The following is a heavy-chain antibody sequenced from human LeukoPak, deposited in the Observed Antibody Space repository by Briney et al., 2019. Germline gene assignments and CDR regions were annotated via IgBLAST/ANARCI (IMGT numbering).Heavy chain of an antibody. D-gene: IGHD6-13*01. CDR1: GYTFTSYG. CDR3: ARDRGSSWILHYYYYMDV. V-gene: IGHV1-18*01. CDR2: ISAYNGNT. Sequence: GESLKISCKGSGYTFTSYGISWVRQAPGQGLEWMGWISAYNGNTNYAQKLQGRVTMTTDTSTSTAYMELRSLRSDDTAVYYCARDRGSSWILHYYYYMDVWGKGTTVTVSS. J-gene: IGHJ6*03.